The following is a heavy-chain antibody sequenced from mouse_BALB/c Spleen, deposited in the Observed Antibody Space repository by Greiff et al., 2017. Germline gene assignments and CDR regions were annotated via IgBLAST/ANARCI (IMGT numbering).Heavy chain of an antibody. CDR3: AKGLLTTVVATNFDV. CDR2: ISSGGST. J-gene: IGHJ1*01. D-gene: IGHD1-1*01. V-gene: IGHV5-6-5*01. CDR1: GFTFSSYA. Sequence: EVMLVESGGGLVKPGGSLKLSCAASGFTFSSYAMSWVRQTPEKRLEWVASISSGGSTYYPDSVKGRFTISRDNARNILYLQMSSLRSEDTAMYYCAKGLLTTVVATNFDVWGAGTTVTVSS.